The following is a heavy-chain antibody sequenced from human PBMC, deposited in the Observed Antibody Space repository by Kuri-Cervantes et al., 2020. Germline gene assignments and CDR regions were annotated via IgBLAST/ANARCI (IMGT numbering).Heavy chain of an antibody. Sequence: GGSLRLSCTASGFTFDDYGMSWVRQAPGKGLEWVSAVSGSGGSTYYADSVKGRFTISRDNSKNTLYLQMNSLRAEDTAVYYCANRRDAFDIWGQGTMVTVSS. V-gene: IGHV3-23*01. J-gene: IGHJ3*02. CDR2: VSGSGGST. CDR3: ANRRDAFDI. CDR1: GFTFDDYG.